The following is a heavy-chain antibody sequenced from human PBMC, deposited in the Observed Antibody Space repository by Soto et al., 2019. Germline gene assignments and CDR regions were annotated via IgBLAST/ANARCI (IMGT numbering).Heavy chain of an antibody. J-gene: IGHJ3*02. CDR3: ETGEVSGAFDI. D-gene: IGHD7-27*01. CDR1: GYTFTGYY. Sequence: GASVKVSFKASGYTFTGYYMHWLRQAPGQGLEWMGWINPNSGGTNYAQKFQGRVTMTRDTSISTAYMELSRLRSDDTAVYYCETGEVSGAFDIWGQGTMVTVSS. CDR2: INPNSGGT. V-gene: IGHV1-2*02.